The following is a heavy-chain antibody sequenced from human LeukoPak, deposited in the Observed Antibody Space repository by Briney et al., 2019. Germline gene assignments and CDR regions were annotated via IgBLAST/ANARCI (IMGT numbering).Heavy chain of an antibody. D-gene: IGHD3-22*01. Sequence: PGESLRLSCAASGFTFDDHGMSWVRQAPGKGLEWVSDINWSGGNIRYADSVKGRFTISRVNAKNSLYLQMNSLRAEDTALYFCVKYFFDSSGYSSYFDFWGQGTLVTVSS. J-gene: IGHJ4*02. CDR3: VKYFFDSSGYSSYFDF. V-gene: IGHV3-20*04. CDR2: INWSGGNI. CDR1: GFTFDDHG.